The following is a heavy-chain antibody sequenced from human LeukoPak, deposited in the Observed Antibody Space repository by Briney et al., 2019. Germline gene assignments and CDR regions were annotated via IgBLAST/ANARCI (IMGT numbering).Heavy chain of an antibody. D-gene: IGHD3-22*01. CDR2: MNPNSGNT. Sequence: ASVKVSCKASGYTFTSYDINWVRQATGQGLEWMGWMNPNSGNTDYAQKFQGRVTLTRNTSISTAYMELSSLRSEDTAVYYCAGMSGYYRDAFDIWGQGTMVTVSS. CDR1: GYTFTSYD. V-gene: IGHV1-8*03. CDR3: AGMSGYYRDAFDI. J-gene: IGHJ3*02.